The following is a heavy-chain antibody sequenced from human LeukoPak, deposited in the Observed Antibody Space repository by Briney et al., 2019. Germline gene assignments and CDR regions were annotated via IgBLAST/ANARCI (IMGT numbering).Heavy chain of an antibody. Sequence: ASVKVSCKASGYTFTSYDINWVRQATGQGLEWMGWMNPNSGNTGYAQKFQGRVTITRNTSISTAYMELSSLRSDDTAVYYCARSEGYYDSSGYDYWGQGTLVTVSS. D-gene: IGHD3-22*01. CDR2: MNPNSGNT. J-gene: IGHJ4*02. CDR3: ARSEGYYDSSGYDY. CDR1: GYTFTSYD. V-gene: IGHV1-8*03.